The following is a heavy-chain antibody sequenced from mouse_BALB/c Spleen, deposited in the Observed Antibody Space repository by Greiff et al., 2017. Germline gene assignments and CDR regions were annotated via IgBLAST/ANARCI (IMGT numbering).Heavy chain of an antibody. D-gene: IGHD2-4*01. J-gene: IGHJ3*01. CDR2: IYPYNGGT. CDR1: GYTFTDYN. Sequence: VQLQQSGPELVKPGASVKISCKASGYTFTDYNIHWVKQSHGKSLEWIGYIYPYNGGTGYNQKFKSKATLTVDNSSSTAYMELRSLTSEDSAVYYCARYDYDAWFAYWGQGTLVTVSA. V-gene: IGHV1S29*02. CDR3: ARYDYDAWFAY.